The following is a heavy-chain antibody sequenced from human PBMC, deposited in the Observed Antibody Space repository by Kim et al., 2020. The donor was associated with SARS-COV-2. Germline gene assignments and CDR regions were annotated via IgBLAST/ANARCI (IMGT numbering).Heavy chain of an antibody. V-gene: IGHV3-30*18. J-gene: IGHJ3*02. CDR2: TSYDERSK. CDR1: GFNFSSYV. Sequence: GGSLRLSCVASGFNFSSYVMHWVRLAPGKGLEWVAVTSYDERSKYYADSVKGRFTISRDNSKNVLYLQMNSVRGEDTAVYYCAKESDAFDIWGQGTMVTV. CDR3: AKESDAFDI.